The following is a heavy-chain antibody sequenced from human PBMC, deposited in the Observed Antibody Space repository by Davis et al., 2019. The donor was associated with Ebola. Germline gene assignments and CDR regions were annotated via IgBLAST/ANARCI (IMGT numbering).Heavy chain of an antibody. CDR2: ISAYNDNT. J-gene: IGHJ6*03. CDR3: ARDWGDIVVVPAAMDYYYYMDV. D-gene: IGHD2-2*01. CDR1: GYTFTSYG. V-gene: IGHV1-18*04. Sequence: ASVKVSCKASGYTFTSYGISWVRQAPGQGLEWMGWISAYNDNTNYAQKLQGRVTMTTDTSTSTAYMELRSLRSDDTAVYYCARDWGDIVVVPAAMDYYYYMDVWGKGTTVTVSS.